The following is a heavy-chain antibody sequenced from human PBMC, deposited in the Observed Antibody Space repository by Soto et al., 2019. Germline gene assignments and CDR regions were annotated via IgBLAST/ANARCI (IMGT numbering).Heavy chain of an antibody. CDR2: IYWDDDK. V-gene: IGHV2-5*02. CDR1: GFSLSTSGVA. CDR3: ALGDRVGFNARNWVYFEY. J-gene: IGHJ4*02. Sequence: QITLKESGPTLVKPTQTLTLTCTFSGFSLSTSGVAVGWIRQPPGKALEWLALIYWDDDKRHSPSLKSRLTITKATSKTHMVLTMPTMDPVDTAIYHCALGDRVGFNARNWVYFEYWGQGTPVTVSS. D-gene: IGHD7-27*01.